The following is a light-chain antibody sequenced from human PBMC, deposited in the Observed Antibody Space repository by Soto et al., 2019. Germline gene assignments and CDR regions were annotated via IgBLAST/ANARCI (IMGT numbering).Light chain of an antibody. V-gene: IGKV3-20*01. Sequence: ETVLTQSPATLSLSPVERATLSCRASRSISTYLAWYQQKPGQAPRLLIYGASNRATGIPDRFSGSGSGTDFTLTISRLEPEDFAVYYCQQYGSSGTFGQGTKVDIK. CDR3: QQYGSSGT. J-gene: IGKJ1*01. CDR2: GAS. CDR1: RSISTY.